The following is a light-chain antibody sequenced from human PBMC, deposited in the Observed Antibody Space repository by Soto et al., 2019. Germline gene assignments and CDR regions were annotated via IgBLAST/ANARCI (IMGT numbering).Light chain of an antibody. CDR2: GAS. CDR3: QQYKNWPQIT. J-gene: IGKJ5*01. V-gene: IGKV3-15*01. CDR1: QSVSSN. Sequence: EIVMTQSPATLSVSPGERATLSCRASQSVSSNLAWYQQQPGQAPRLLIYGASTRATGIPARFSGSGSGTEFTPTISSLQSQDFAVYYGQQYKNWPQITVGQGTRLEIK.